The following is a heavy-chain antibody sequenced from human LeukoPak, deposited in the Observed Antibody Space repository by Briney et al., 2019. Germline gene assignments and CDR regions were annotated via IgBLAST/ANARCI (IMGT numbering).Heavy chain of an antibody. J-gene: IGHJ1*01. CDR2: ISAYNGNT. CDR3: ARARDSGYDFGDEYFQH. CDR1: GYTFTSYG. V-gene: IGHV1-18*04. D-gene: IGHD5-12*01. Sequence: ASVKVSCKASGYTFTSYGISWVRQAPGQGLEWMGWISAYNGNTNYAQKLQGRVTMTTDTPTSTAYMELRSLRSDDTAVYYCARARDSGYDFGDEYFQHWGQGTLVTVSS.